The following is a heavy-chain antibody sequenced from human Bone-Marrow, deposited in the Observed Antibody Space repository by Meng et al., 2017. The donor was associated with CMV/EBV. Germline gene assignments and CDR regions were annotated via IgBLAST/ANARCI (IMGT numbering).Heavy chain of an antibody. Sequence: GESLKISCAASGFTFSSYAMHWVRQAPGKGREWVAVISYDGSNKYSADSVKGRFTISRDNSKNTLYLQMNSLRAEDTAVYYCARDESCSSTSCYGLGFDDWGQGTLVTVSS. D-gene: IGHD2-2*01. CDR2: ISYDGSNK. CDR3: ARDESCSSTSCYGLGFDD. J-gene: IGHJ4*02. V-gene: IGHV3-30*04. CDR1: GFTFSSYA.